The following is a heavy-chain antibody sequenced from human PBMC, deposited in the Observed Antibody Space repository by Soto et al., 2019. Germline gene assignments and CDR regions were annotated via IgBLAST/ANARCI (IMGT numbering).Heavy chain of an antibody. J-gene: IGHJ4*02. CDR1: GGSISSYY. CDR3: AGGKARYCTNGVCPYY. D-gene: IGHD2-8*01. V-gene: IGHV4-59*08. Sequence: QVQLQESGPGLVKPSETLSLTCTVSGGSISSYYWSWIRQPPGKGLEWIGYIYYSGSTNYNPSLKSRVTISVDTSKNQFSLKLSSVTAADTAVYYCAGGKARYCTNGVCPYYWGQGTLVTVSS. CDR2: IYYSGST.